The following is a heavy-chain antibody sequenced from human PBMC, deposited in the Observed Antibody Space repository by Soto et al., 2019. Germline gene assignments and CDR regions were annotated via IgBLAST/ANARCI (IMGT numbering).Heavy chain of an antibody. CDR2: IYYSGST. J-gene: IGHJ5*02. CDR3: ARDRRAVRGVIIPYNNWFDP. D-gene: IGHD3-10*01. V-gene: IGHV4-31*02. CDR1: GGSISSGGYY. Sequence: SETLSLTCTFSGGSISSGGYYWSWIRQHPGKGLEWIGYIYYSGSTYYNPSLKSRVTISVDTSKNQFSLKLSSVTAADTAVYYCARDRRAVRGVIIPYNNWFDPWGQGTLVTVSS.